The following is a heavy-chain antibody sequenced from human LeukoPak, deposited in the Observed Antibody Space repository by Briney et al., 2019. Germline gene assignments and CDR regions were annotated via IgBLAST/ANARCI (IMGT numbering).Heavy chain of an antibody. CDR2: ISDTRT. CDR1: GFTFSTNP. V-gene: IGHV3-23*01. CDR3: ARDKESGGSCCYNWFDP. D-gene: IGHD2-15*01. J-gene: IGHJ5*02. Sequence: GSLRLSCAASGFTFSTNPMSWVRQAPGKGLEWVSAISDTRTYYADAVKGRFTISRDNSKNTVFLQMNSLRAEDTAVYYCARDKESGGSCCYNWFDPWGRGTLVTVSS.